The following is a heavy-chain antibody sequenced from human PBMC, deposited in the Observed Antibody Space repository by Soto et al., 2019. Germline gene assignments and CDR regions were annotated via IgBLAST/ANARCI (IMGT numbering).Heavy chain of an antibody. V-gene: IGHV4-31*03. CDR1: GGSISSSSYY. J-gene: IGHJ3*02. CDR2: IYYSGST. CDR3: ARDLGYCSGGSCNDAFDI. Sequence: SETLSLTCTVSGGSISSSSYYWSWIRQHPGKGLEWIGYIYYSGSTYYNTSLKSRVTISVDTSKNQFSLKLSSVTAADTAVYYCARDLGYCSGGSCNDAFDIWGQGTVVTVSS. D-gene: IGHD2-15*01.